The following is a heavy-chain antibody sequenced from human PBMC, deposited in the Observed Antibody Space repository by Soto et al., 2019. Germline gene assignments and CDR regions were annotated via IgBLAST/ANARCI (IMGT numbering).Heavy chain of an antibody. V-gene: IGHV3-30-3*01. CDR3: AREGYSSSWYGIDY. CDR1: GFTFSSYA. Sequence: QVQLVESGGGVVQPGRSLRLSCAASGFTFSSYAMHWVRQAPGKGLEGVAVISYDGSNKYYADSVKGRFTISRDNSKNTLYLKMNSLRAEDTAVYYCAREGYSSSWYGIDYWGQGTLVTGSS. J-gene: IGHJ4*02. CDR2: ISYDGSNK. D-gene: IGHD6-13*01.